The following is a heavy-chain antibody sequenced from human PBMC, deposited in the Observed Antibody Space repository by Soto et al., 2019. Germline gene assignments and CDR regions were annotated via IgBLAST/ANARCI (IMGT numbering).Heavy chain of an antibody. CDR3: AAEGDYGDSPFDY. D-gene: IGHD4-17*01. V-gene: IGHV1-58*01. Sequence: GASLKVSCKASGFTFTSSSVQWVRQARGQRLEWIGWIVVGSGNTNYAQKFQERVTITRDMSTSTAYMELSSLRSEDTAVYYCAAEGDYGDSPFDYWGQGTLVTVSS. J-gene: IGHJ4*02. CDR2: IVVGSGNT. CDR1: GFTFTSSS.